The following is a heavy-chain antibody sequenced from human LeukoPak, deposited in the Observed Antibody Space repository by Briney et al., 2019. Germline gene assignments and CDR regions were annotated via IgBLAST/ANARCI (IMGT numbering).Heavy chain of an antibody. V-gene: IGHV3-11*04. CDR2: ISSSATTI. J-gene: IGHJ4*02. CDR3: ARIGTILDY. CDR1: GFTFSDSY. D-gene: IGHD3-3*01. Sequence: GGSLRLSCAASGFTFSDSYMSWIRQAPGKGLEWVSYISSSATTIYYADSVKGRFTVSRDNAKNSLYLQMSSLRAEDTAIYYCARIGTILDYWGQGTLVTVSS.